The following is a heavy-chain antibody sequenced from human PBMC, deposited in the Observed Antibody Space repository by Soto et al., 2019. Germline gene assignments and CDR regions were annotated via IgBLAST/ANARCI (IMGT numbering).Heavy chain of an antibody. CDR3: ARAYCSGGSCYSGGAYYGMDV. D-gene: IGHD2-15*01. CDR2: ISSSSSYI. J-gene: IGHJ6*02. V-gene: IGHV3-21*01. Sequence: EVQLVESGGGLVKPGGSLRLSCAASGFTFSSYSMNWVRQAPGKGLEWVSSISSSSSYIYYADSVKGRFTISRDNAKNSLYLQMNSLRAEDTAVYYCARAYCSGGSCYSGGAYYGMDVWGQGTTVTVSS. CDR1: GFTFSSYS.